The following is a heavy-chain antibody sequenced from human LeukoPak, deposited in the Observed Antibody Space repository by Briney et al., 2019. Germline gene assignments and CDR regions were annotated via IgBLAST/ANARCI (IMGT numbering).Heavy chain of an antibody. CDR1: GGSISSSSYY. D-gene: IGHD5-18*01. V-gene: IGHV4-61*05. Sequence: SETLSLTCTVSGGSISSSSYYWGWIRQPPGKGLEWIGYIYYSGSTNYNPSLKSRVTISVDTSKNQFSLKLSSVTAADTAVYYCARVWAGIQLWLGFSQGPIDYWGQGTLVTVSS. J-gene: IGHJ4*02. CDR2: IYYSGST. CDR3: ARVWAGIQLWLGFSQGPIDY.